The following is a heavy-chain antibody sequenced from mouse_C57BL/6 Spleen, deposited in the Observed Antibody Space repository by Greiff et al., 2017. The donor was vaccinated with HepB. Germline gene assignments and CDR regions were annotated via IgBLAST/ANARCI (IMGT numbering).Heavy chain of an antibody. J-gene: IGHJ3*01. CDR3: AREGISYDDDGAY. CDR1: GYSITSGYY. Sequence: DVKLQESGPGLVKPSQSLSLTCSVTGYSITSGYYWNWIRQVPGNKLEWMGYISYDGSNNYNPSFKNRISITRDTSKNQFFLKLNSVTTEDTATYYCAREGISYDDDGAYWGQGTLVTVSA. CDR2: ISYDGSN. V-gene: IGHV3-6*01. D-gene: IGHD2-4*01.